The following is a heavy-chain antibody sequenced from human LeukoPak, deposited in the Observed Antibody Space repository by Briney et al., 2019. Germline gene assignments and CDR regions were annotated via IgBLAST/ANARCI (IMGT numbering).Heavy chain of an antibody. V-gene: IGHV3-23*01. CDR3: ALYCSGGSCYSMGGAFDI. CDR1: GFTFRRYD. Sequence: GGSLRFSCAASGFTFRRYDMSWVRQAPGKGLEWVSAISGNGDSTYYVDSVKGRFTISRDNSKNTLYLQMNSLRAEDTAVYYCALYCSGGSCYSMGGAFDIWGQGKVVTVSS. D-gene: IGHD2-15*01. CDR2: ISGNGDST. J-gene: IGHJ3*02.